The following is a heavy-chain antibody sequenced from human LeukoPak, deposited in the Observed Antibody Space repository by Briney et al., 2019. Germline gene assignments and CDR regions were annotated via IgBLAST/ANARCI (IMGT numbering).Heavy chain of an antibody. CDR3: TRRGYDFWFRPLPFDY. J-gene: IGHJ4*02. V-gene: IGHV3-49*03. CDR2: IRSKAYGGTT. CDR1: GFTFGDYA. D-gene: IGHD3-3*01. Sequence: PGGSLRLSCTASGFTFGDYAMSWFRQAPGKGLEWVGFIRSKAYGGTTEYAASVKGRFTISRDDSKSIAYLQMNSLKTEDTAMYYCTRRGYDFWFRPLPFDYWGQGTLVTVSS.